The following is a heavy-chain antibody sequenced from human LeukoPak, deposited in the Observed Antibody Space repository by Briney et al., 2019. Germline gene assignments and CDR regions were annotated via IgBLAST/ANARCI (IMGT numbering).Heavy chain of an antibody. CDR1: GFTFSSYG. Sequence: GGSLRLSCAASGFTFSSYGMHWVRQAPGKGLEWVAVIWYDGSNKYYADSVKGRFTISRDNSKNTLYLQMNSLRAEDTAVYYCAGDYSSSWTTYYYYYGMDVWGQGTTVTVSS. CDR2: IWYDGSNK. V-gene: IGHV3-33*01. J-gene: IGHJ6*02. D-gene: IGHD6-13*01. CDR3: AGDYSSSWTTYYYYYGMDV.